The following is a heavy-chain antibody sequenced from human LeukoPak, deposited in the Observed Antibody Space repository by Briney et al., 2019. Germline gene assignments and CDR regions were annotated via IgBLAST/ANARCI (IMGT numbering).Heavy chain of an antibody. V-gene: IGHV4-31*03. Sequence: SQTLSLTCTVSGVSISSGGYYWRWLRPHPGKGLEWIVYIYYSGSTYYNPSLKSRVTISVDTSKNQFSLKLSSVTAADTAVYYCARDTFSYGYYGMNVWGKGTTVTVSS. D-gene: IGHD5-18*01. J-gene: IGHJ6*04. CDR3: ARDTFSYGYYGMNV. CDR2: IYYSGST. CDR1: GVSISSGGYY.